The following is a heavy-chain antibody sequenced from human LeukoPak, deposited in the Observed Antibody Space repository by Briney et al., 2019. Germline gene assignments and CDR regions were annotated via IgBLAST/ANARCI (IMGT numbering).Heavy chain of an antibody. CDR3: AARTLPEYSSSWYLGNYFDY. V-gene: IGHV1-3*01. CDR1: GYPFSTYS. Sequence: ASVKVSCKAAGYPFSTYSMHWVRQAPGHRLEWMGWISGGNGNTYYSQRFQGRVTISRDAAASTAYMELSSLRSEDTAVYYCAARTLPEYSSSWYLGNYFDYWGQGTLVTVSS. J-gene: IGHJ4*02. D-gene: IGHD6-13*01. CDR2: ISGGNGNT.